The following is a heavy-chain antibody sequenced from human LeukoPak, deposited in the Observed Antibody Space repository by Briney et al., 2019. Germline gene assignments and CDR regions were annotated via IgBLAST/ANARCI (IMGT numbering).Heavy chain of an antibody. CDR2: ISAYNGNT. CDR1: GYTFTSYG. CDR3: ARALAVAGTEAY. J-gene: IGHJ4*02. Sequence: ASVKVSCKASGYTFTSYGISWVRQAPGQGLEWMGWISAYNGNTNYAQKLQGRVTMTTDTPTSTAYMELRSLRSDDTAVYYCARALAVAGTEAYWGQGTLVTVSS. D-gene: IGHD6-19*01. V-gene: IGHV1-18*01.